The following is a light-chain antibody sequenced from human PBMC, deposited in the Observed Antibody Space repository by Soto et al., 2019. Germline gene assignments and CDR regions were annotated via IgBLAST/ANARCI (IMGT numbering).Light chain of an antibody. CDR1: QDISNY. J-gene: IGKJ3*01. V-gene: IGKV1-33*01. CDR3: QQYDTLPLST. Sequence: DIQMTQSPSSLSASVGDRVTITCQASQDISNYLNWYQQKPGKAPKLLIYDASNLETGVPSRFSGSGSGTDFTFTISSLQPEDIATYYCQQYDTLPLSTFGPGTKVDIK. CDR2: DAS.